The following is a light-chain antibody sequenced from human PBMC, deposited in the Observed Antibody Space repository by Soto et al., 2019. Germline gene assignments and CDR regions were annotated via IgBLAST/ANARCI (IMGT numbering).Light chain of an antibody. CDR2: GAS. V-gene: IGKV3-15*01. Sequence: EIVMTQSPATLSLSPGERATLSCRASQSVGADLVWYQQKPGRAPRLLIYGASNRATGVPDRFSGSGAGTLFTLTISNLQSVDFAVYYCQQYLDWPRTFGQGTRWIS. J-gene: IGKJ1*01. CDR1: QSVGAD. CDR3: QQYLDWPRT.